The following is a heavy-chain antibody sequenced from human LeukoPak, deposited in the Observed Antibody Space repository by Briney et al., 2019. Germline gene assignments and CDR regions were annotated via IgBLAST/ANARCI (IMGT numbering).Heavy chain of an antibody. CDR3: ARFVMGAPRSTYVDV. Sequence: PGGSLRLSCAASGFTFSSYWMSWVRQAPGKGLEWVANIKQDGSEKYYVDSVKGRFTISRDNAKNSLYLQMNSLRAEDTAVYYCARFVMGAPRSTYVDVWGKGTTVTVSS. D-gene: IGHD2-2*01. V-gene: IGHV3-7*01. CDR1: GFTFSSYW. CDR2: IKQDGSEK. J-gene: IGHJ6*03.